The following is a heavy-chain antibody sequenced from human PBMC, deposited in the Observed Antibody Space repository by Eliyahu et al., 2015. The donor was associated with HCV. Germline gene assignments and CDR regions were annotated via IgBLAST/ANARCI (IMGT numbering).Heavy chain of an antibody. CDR2: ISWNSGSI. J-gene: IGHJ2*01. Sequence: EVQLVESXGGLVQPGRSLRLSXAAXGFXFDXYAMHWVRQAPGKGLGXVXGISWNSGSIGYADSVKGRFTISRDNAKNSLYLQMNSLRAEDTALYYCAKDYLSSSWTHGFDLWGRGTLVTVSS. CDR1: GFXFDXYA. CDR3: AKDYLSSSWTHGFDL. V-gene: IGHV3-9*01. D-gene: IGHD6-13*01.